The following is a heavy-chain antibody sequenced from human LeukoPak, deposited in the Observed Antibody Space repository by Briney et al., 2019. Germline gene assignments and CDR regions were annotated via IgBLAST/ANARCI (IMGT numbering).Heavy chain of an antibody. D-gene: IGHD6-13*01. J-gene: IGHJ4*02. CDR2: ISSSSSYI. CDR1: GFTFSIYS. Sequence: GGSLRLSCAASGFTFSIYSMYWVRQAPGKGLEWVSSISSSSSYIYYADSVKGRFTISRDNAKNSLYLQMNSLRAEDTAVYYCARDRVAAGGYFDYCGEGTLVTVSS. V-gene: IGHV3-21*01. CDR3: ARDRVAAGGYFDY.